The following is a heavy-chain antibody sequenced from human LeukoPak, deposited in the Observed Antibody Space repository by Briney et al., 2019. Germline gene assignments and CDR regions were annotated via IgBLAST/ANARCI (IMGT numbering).Heavy chain of an antibody. D-gene: IGHD6-13*01. CDR1: GFTFSSYG. CDR3: AKEDSQYSSSWCDY. Sequence: GRSLRLSCAASGFTFSSYGMHWVRQAPGKGLEWVAVISYEGSHKYYADSVKGRFTISRDNSKNTLYLQMNSLRTEDTAVYYCAKEDSQYSSSWCDYWGQGTLVTVSS. V-gene: IGHV3-30*18. J-gene: IGHJ4*02. CDR2: ISYEGSHK.